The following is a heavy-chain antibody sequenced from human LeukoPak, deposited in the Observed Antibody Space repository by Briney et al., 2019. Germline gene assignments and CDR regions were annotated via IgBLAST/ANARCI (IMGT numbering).Heavy chain of an antibody. Sequence: ASVKVSCKASGYTFTSYAISWVRQAPGQGLEWMGRIIPILGIANYAQKFQGRVTITADKSTSTAYMELSSLRSEDTAVYYCARLGPPYCSSTSCYRPYYFDYWGQGTLVTVSS. CDR2: IIPILGIA. D-gene: IGHD2-2*02. J-gene: IGHJ4*02. CDR1: GYTFTSYA. CDR3: ARLGPPYCSSTSCYRPYYFDY. V-gene: IGHV1-69*04.